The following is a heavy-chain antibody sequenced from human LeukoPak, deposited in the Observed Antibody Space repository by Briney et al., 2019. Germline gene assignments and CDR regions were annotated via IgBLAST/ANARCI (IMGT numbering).Heavy chain of an antibody. CDR2: IKPDGSEK. V-gene: IGHV3-7*01. Sequence: GGSLRLSCAASGFVFSASYMSWVRKAPGKGLEWVATIKPDGSEKYHVDSVSGRFTISRDNTNDSLSLQMNSLRVDDTAVYYCVRGGTYWTVSWGQGTLVNVS. CDR3: VRGGTYWTVS. CDR1: GFVFSASY. J-gene: IGHJ5*01.